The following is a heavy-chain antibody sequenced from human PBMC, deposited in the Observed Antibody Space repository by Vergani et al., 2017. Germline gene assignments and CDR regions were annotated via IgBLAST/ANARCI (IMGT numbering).Heavy chain of an antibody. D-gene: IGHD2-21*01. J-gene: IGHJ2*01. Sequence: EVQLLESGGGLVQPGGSLRLSCAASGFTVSSNYMSWVRQAPGKGLEWVSVIYSGGSTYYADSVKGRFTISRDNAKNSLYLQMNSLRAEDTALYYCAKDIRGDRDYWYFDLWGRGTLVTVSS. CDR3: AKDIRGDRDYWYFDL. CDR2: IYSGGST. CDR1: GFTVSSNY. V-gene: IGHV3-66*01.